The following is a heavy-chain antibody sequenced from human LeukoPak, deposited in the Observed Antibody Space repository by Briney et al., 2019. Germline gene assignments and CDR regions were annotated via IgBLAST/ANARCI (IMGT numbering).Heavy chain of an antibody. Sequence: SLRLSCAASGFTFDDYAMHWVRQAPGKGLEWVSGISWNSGSIGYADSVKGRFTISRDNAKNSLYLQMNSLRAEDTAVYYCAKDQAVAGTDAFDIWGQGTMVTVSS. D-gene: IGHD6-19*01. CDR1: GFTFDDYA. V-gene: IGHV3-9*01. CDR3: AKDQAVAGTDAFDI. J-gene: IGHJ3*02. CDR2: ISWNSGSI.